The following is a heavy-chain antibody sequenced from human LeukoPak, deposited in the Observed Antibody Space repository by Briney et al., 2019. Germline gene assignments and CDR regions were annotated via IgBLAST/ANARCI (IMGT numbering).Heavy chain of an antibody. Sequence: GESLQISCKGSGYIFTSYWIGWVRQVPGKGLEWMGIIYPGDSDTRYSPSFQGQVTISAAKSISTAYLQWSSLKASDTAMYYCARHQDPGMHSSGYHWGQGTLVTVSS. J-gene: IGHJ4*02. CDR3: ARHQDPGMHSSGYH. V-gene: IGHV5-51*01. CDR2: IYPGDSDT. D-gene: IGHD3-22*01. CDR1: GYIFTSYW.